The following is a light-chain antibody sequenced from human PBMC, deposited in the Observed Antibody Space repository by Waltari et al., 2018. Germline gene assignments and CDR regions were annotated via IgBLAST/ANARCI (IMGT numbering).Light chain of an antibody. CDR2: EVS. Sequence: QSALTQPPSASGPPGQSVTIPCTGTSSDLGASNHVSWYQQHPGKAPTLLIYEVSARPSGVPDRFSGSKSGNTASLTVSGLQAEDEADYYCSSYATTYSFVFGSGTRVAVL. CDR3: SSYATTYSFV. V-gene: IGLV2-8*01. J-gene: IGLJ1*01. CDR1: SSDLGASNH.